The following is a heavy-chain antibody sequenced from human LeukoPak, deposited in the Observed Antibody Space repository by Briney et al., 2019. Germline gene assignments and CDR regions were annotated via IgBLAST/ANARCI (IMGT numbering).Heavy chain of an antibody. Sequence: ASVKVSCKASGYTFTGYYMHWVRQAPGQGLEWMGWINPNSGGTNYAQKFQGRFTMTSDTSISTAYLELSRLRSDDTAVYYCARDAYYGSGSYLVGYYYYYMDVWGKGNTVTISS. CDR1: GYTFTGYY. J-gene: IGHJ6*03. D-gene: IGHD3-10*01. CDR3: ARDAYYGSGSYLVGYYYYYMDV. V-gene: IGHV1-2*02. CDR2: INPNSGGT.